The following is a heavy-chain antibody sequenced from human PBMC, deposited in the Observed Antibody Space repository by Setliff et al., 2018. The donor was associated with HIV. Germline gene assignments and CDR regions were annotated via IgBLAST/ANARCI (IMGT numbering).Heavy chain of an antibody. Sequence: SETLSLTCSVSGGSIRSDSYYWTWIRQPAGKGLEWIGNIYISGSTNINPSLESRVTISMATSKNQFSLKLSSVTAADTAVYYCARAPYYYASSYYTPWGQGTMVTVSS. CDR1: GGSIRSDSYY. CDR2: IYISGST. J-gene: IGHJ3*01. CDR3: ARAPYYYASSYYTP. V-gene: IGHV4-61*10. D-gene: IGHD3-22*01.